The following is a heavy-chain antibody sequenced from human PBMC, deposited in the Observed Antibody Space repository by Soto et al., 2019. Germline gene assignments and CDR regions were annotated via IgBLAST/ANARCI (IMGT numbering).Heavy chain of an antibody. CDR3: ARGPLLVGDYCSGGSCYLFDP. D-gene: IGHD2-15*01. V-gene: IGHV4-59*01. J-gene: IGHJ5*02. CDR1: GGSISSYY. CDR2: IYYSGST. Sequence: SETLSLTCTVSGGSISSYYWSWIRQPPGKGLEWIGYIYYSGSTNYNPSLKSRVTISVDTSKNQFSLKLSSVTAADTAVYYCARGPLLVGDYCSGGSCYLFDPWGQGTLVTVSS.